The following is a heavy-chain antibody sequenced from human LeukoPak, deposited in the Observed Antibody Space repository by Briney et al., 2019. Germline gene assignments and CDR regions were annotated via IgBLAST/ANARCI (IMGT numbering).Heavy chain of an antibody. CDR1: GYTFTSYG. CDR2: ISAYNGNT. CDR3: ARVYGSGYDFRGAFDI. V-gene: IGHV1-18*01. D-gene: IGHD5-12*01. Sequence: VKVSCKASGYTFTSYGISWVRQAPGQGLEWMGWISAYNGNTNYAQKLQGRVTMTTDTSTSTAYMELRSLRSDDTAVYYCARVYGSGYDFRGAFDIWGQGTMVTVSS. J-gene: IGHJ3*02.